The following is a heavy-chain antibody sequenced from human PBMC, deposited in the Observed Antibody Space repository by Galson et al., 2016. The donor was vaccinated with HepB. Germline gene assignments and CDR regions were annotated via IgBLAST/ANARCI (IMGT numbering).Heavy chain of an antibody. CDR2: IQNYGGSSGNS. J-gene: IGHJ4*02. D-gene: IGHD3-22*01. CDR3: ARGQSGVIAAV. CDR1: GGSIRGYY. V-gene: IGHV4-4*08. Sequence: SETLSLTCTVSGGSIRGYYWNWIRQPPGRGLEWIGEIQNYGGSSGNSNYNPSLKGRVAISLDTSTNQISLRLTSVTAADTAVYYCARGQSGVIAAVWGQGTLVTVSS.